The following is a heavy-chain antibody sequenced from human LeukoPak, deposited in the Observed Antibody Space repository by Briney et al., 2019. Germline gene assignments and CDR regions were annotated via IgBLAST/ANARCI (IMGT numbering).Heavy chain of an antibody. J-gene: IGHJ5*02. CDR3: ARGQDCSSTSCYHVWFDP. CDR1: GFTFSSYS. D-gene: IGHD2-2*01. CDR2: ISSSSSYI. V-gene: IGHV3-21*01. Sequence: GGSLRLSCAASGFTFSSYSMNWVRQAPGKGLEWVSSISSSSSYIYYADSVKGRFTISRDNAKNSLYLQMNSLRAEDTAVYYCARGQDCSSTSCYHVWFDPWGQGTLVTVSS.